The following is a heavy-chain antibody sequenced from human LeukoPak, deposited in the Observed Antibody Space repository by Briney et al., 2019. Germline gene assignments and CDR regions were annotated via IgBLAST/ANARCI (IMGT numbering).Heavy chain of an antibody. CDR2: IKSKTDGGTT. Sequence: GGSLRLSCAASGFTFSNAWMSWVRQAPGKGLEWVGRIKSKTDGGTTDYAAPVKGRFTTSRDDSKNTLYLQMNSLKTEDTAVYYCTTRYGPSTSFDYWGQGTLVTVSS. CDR3: TTRYGPSTSFDY. D-gene: IGHD5-18*01. V-gene: IGHV3-15*01. J-gene: IGHJ4*02. CDR1: GFTFSNAW.